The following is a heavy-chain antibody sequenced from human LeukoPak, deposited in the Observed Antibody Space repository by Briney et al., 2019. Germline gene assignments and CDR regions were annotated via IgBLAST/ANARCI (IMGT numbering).Heavy chain of an antibody. V-gene: IGHV3-23*01. CDR3: ARVRATFSPHFDN. J-gene: IGHJ4*02. D-gene: IGHD5-12*01. Sequence: GWSLRLSCAASGFTFSSYAMSWVRQAPGKGLEWVSAISGSGGSTYYTDSVKGRFTISRDNSKNTLYLQMNSLRAEDTAVYYCARVRATFSPHFDNWGQGTLVTVSS. CDR2: ISGSGGST. CDR1: GFTFSSYA.